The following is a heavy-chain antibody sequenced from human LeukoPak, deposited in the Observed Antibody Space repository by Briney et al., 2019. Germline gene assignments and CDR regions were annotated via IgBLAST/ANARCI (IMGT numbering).Heavy chain of an antibody. Sequence: GGSLRLSCAASGFTFSSYSMNWVRQAPGGGLEWVSGISGDGYYADSVKGRFAISRDNSKSTLYLQMNSLRAEDTAVYYCAKDFGRNLGGPGYWGRGTRVTVSS. J-gene: IGHJ4*02. CDR3: AKDFGRNLGGPGY. CDR2: ISGDG. V-gene: IGHV3-23*01. D-gene: IGHD3-10*01. CDR1: GFTFSSYS.